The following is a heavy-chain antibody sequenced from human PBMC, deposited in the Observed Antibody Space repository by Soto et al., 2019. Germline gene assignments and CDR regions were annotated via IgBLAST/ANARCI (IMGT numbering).Heavy chain of an antibody. D-gene: IGHD2-2*01. CDR2: IYTSGST. CDR1: GGSISSYY. V-gene: IGHV4-4*07. Sequence: SETLSLTCTVSGGSISSYYWSWIRQPAGKGLEWIGRIYTSGSTNYNPSLKRRVTMSVDTSKNHFSLKLSSVTAADTAVYYCARACSSNSCYDVFDYWGQGTLVTVSS. J-gene: IGHJ4*02. CDR3: ARACSSNSCYDVFDY.